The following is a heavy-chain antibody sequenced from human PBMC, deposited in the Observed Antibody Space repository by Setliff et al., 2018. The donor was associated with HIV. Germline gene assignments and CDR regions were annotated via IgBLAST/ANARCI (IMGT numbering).Heavy chain of an antibody. CDR2: IYTSGST. J-gene: IGHJ6*03. CDR3: AKGVAGLQYYYYYMDV. CDR1: GGSISSGSYY. Sequence: SETLSLTCTVSGGSISSGSYYWSWIRQPAGKGLEWIGHIYTSGSTNYNPSLKSRVTISVDTSKNQFSLKLSSVTAADTAVYYCAKGVAGLQYYYYYMDVWGKGTTVTVSS. D-gene: IGHD6-19*01. V-gene: IGHV4-61*09.